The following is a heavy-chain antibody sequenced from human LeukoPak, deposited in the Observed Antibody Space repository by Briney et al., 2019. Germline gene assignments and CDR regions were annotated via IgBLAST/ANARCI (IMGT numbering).Heavy chain of an antibody. Sequence: PGGSLRLSCAASGFTFSRYWMTWVRQPPGKGLEWIGYIYYSGSTNYNPSLKSRVTISLDTSKNQFSLNLTSVTAADTAVYYCARFTPQGYGWGGYNRFDPWGQGTLVTVSS. J-gene: IGHJ5*02. CDR1: GFTFSRYW. CDR2: IYYSGST. CDR3: ARFTPQGYGWGGYNRFDP. V-gene: IGHV4-59*01. D-gene: IGHD3-16*01.